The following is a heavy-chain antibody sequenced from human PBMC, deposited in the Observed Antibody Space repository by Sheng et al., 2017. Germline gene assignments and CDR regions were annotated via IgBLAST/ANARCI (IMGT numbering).Heavy chain of an antibody. CDR1: GGSFSGYY. J-gene: IGHJ4*02. CDR2: INHSGST. Sequence: QVQLQQWGAGLLKPSETLSLTCAVYGGSFSGYYWSWIRQPPGKGLEWIGEINHSGSTNYNPSLKSRVTISVDTSKNQFSLKLSSVTAADTAVYYCARGQATTVTTLDYWGQGTLVTVSS. V-gene: IGHV4-34*01. D-gene: IGHD4-17*01. CDR3: ARGQATTVTTLDY.